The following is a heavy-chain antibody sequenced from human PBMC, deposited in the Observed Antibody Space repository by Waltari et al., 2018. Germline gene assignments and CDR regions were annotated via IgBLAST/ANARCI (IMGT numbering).Heavy chain of an antibody. Sequence: QVQLQESGPGLVKPSQTLSLTCTVSGGSISSGSYYWSWIRQPAGKGLEWIGRIYTSGSTNYNPSLKSRVTISVDTSKNQFSLKLSSVTAADTAVYYCARGAIRGVIKPNWFDPWGQGTLVTVSS. CDR1: GGSISSGSYY. V-gene: IGHV4-61*02. CDR3: ARGAIRGVIKPNWFDP. D-gene: IGHD3-10*01. CDR2: IYTSGST. J-gene: IGHJ5*02.